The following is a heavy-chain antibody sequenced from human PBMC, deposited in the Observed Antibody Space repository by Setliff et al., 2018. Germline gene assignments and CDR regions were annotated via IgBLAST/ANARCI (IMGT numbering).Heavy chain of an antibody. CDR1: GYTFTTYA. CDR3: ARASRFGTIKYRGDYYMDV. J-gene: IGHJ6*03. CDR2: INTNTGSP. V-gene: IGHV7-4-1*02. Sequence: ASVKVSCKTSGYTFTTYAISWMRQAPGQGLEWMGWINTNTGSPSYAQDFTGRFVFSLDTSVSTAYLQISSLKAEDTALYYCARASRFGTIKYRGDYYMDVWGKGTTVTVSS. D-gene: IGHD3-10*01.